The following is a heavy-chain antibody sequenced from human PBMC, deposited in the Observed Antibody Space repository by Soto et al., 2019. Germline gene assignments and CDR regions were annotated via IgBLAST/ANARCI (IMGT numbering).Heavy chain of an antibody. CDR3: ARTARGFGVVLSYYYYGMDV. V-gene: IGHV1-69*01. Sequence: QVQLVQSGAEVKKPGSSVKVSCKASGGTFSSYAISWVRQAPGQGLEWMGGIIPIFGTANYAQKFQGRVTSIEDESTSTAYMELSSLRSEDTAVYYCARTARGFGVVLSYYYYGMDVWGQGTTVTVSS. CDR1: GGTFSSYA. J-gene: IGHJ6*02. D-gene: IGHD3-3*01. CDR2: IIPIFGTA.